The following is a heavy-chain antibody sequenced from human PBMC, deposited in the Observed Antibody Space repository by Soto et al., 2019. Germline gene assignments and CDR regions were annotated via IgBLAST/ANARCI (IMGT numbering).Heavy chain of an antibody. CDR1: GGSISSDSFY. D-gene: IGHD2-15*01. Sequence: SETLSLTCTVSGGSISSDSFYWAWIRQPPGKGLEWIGIIYYSGDTYYNPSLAGRLTMSVDTSNQFSLTLRSVTAADTALYYCARNQPQRYCSGGTCRPAYGMDVWGQGTTVTVS. CDR2: IYYSGDT. J-gene: IGHJ6*02. V-gene: IGHV4-39*01. CDR3: ARNQPQRYCSGGTCRPAYGMDV.